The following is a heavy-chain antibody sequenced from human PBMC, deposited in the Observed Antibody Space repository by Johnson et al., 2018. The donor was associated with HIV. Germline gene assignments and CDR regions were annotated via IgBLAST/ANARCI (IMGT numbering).Heavy chain of an antibody. Sequence: QVQLVESGGGVVQPGRSLRLSCAASGFTFSDYYMSWIRQAPGKGLEWVSYISSSGSTIYYADSVKGRFTISRDNAKNSLYLQMNSLRAEETAVFYCARRRYSGWYSERCAVDIWGQGTMVTVSS. CDR2: ISSSGSTI. J-gene: IGHJ3*02. CDR3: ARRRYSGWYSERCAVDI. D-gene: IGHD6-19*01. CDR1: GFTFSDYY. V-gene: IGHV3-11*04.